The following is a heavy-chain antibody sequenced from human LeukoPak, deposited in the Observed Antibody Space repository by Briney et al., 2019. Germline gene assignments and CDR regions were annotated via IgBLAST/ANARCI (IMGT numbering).Heavy chain of an antibody. V-gene: IGHV5-51*01. CDR2: IYPGDSDT. CDR3: ARHSLITMVRGVSFYYMDV. CDR1: GYSFSIYW. D-gene: IGHD3-10*01. J-gene: IGHJ6*03. Sequence: GESLKISCVGPGYSFSIYWIGWVRQMPGKGREWMGTIYPGDSDTRYSPSCQGQVTISADKSISTAYLQWSSLKASDTAMYYCARHSLITMVRGVSFYYMDVWGKGTTVTVSS.